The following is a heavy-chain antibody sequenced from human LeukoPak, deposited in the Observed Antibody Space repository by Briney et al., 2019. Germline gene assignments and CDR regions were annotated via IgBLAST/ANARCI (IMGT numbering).Heavy chain of an antibody. CDR1: GGSISSYY. CDR3: ASENLGRYAFDI. J-gene: IGHJ3*02. V-gene: IGHV4-59*12. Sequence: KSSETLSLTCTVSGGSISSYYWSWIRQPPGKGLEWIGSIYYSGSTYYNPSLKSRVTISVDTSKNQFSLKLSSVTAADTAVYYCASENLGRYAFDIWGQGTMVTVSS. CDR2: IYYSGST. D-gene: IGHD7-27*01.